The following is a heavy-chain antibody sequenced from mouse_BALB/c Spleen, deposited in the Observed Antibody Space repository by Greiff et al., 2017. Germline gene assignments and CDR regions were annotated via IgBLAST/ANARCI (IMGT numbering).Heavy chain of an antibody. CDR1: GFTFSSFG. CDR2: ISSGSSTI. J-gene: IGHJ3*01. CDR3: ARSPWFAY. V-gene: IGHV5-17*02. Sequence: EVQRVESGGGLVQPGGSRKLSCAASGFTFSSFGMHWVRQAPEKGLEWVAYISSGSSTIYYADTVKGRFTISRDNPKNTLFLQMTSLRSEDTAMYYCARSPWFAYWGQGTLVTVSA.